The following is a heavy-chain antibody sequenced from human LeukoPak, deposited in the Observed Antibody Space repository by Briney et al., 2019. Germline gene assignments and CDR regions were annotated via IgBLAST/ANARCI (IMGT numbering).Heavy chain of an antibody. CDR1: GDTFTTYA. CDR3: ARSRIFGSSGYYYDY. V-gene: IGHV1-69*13. Sequence: ASVKVSCKASGDTFTTYAIIWVRQAPGQGLEWMGGIIPIFGTANYAQKFQGRVTITADESTSTAYMELSSLRSEDTAVYYCARSRIFGSSGYYYDYWGQGTLVTVSS. J-gene: IGHJ4*02. CDR2: IIPIFGTA. D-gene: IGHD3-22*01.